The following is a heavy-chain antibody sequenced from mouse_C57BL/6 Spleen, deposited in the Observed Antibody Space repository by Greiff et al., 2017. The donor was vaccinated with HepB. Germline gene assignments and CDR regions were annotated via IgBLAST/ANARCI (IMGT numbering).Heavy chain of an antibody. Sequence: DVMLVESGGGLVQPGGSLSLSCAASGFTFTDYYMSWVRQPPGKALEWLGFIRNKANGYTTEYSASVKGRFTISRDNSQSILYLQMNALRAEDSATYYCARSDVYPFAYWGQGTLVTVSA. V-gene: IGHV7-3*01. CDR1: GFTFTDYY. J-gene: IGHJ3*01. CDR3: ARSDVYPFAY. D-gene: IGHD2-3*01. CDR2: IRNKANGYTT.